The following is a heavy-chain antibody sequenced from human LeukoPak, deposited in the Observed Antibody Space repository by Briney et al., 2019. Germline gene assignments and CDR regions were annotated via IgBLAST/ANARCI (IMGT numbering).Heavy chain of an antibody. CDR2: IHYSGST. V-gene: IGHV4-39*01. D-gene: IGHD3-22*01. J-gene: IGHJ4*02. CDR1: GGSISSSSYY. CDR3: ARHLGKYYYDSSVFDY. Sequence: PSETLSLTCTVSGGSISSSSYYWGWIRQPPGKGLEWIGSIHYSGSTYYNPSLKRRVTMSVDTSKSQFSLKLSSVTAAATAVYYCARHLGKYYYDSSVFDYWGQGTLVTVSS.